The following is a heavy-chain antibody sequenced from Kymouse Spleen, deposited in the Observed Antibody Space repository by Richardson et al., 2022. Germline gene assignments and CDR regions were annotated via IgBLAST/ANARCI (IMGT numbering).Heavy chain of an antibody. CDR1: GGSFSGYY. J-gene: IGHJ4*02. V-gene: IGHV4-34*01. Sequence: QVQLQQWGAGLLKPSETLSLTCAVYGGSFSGYYWSWIRQPPGKGLEWIGEINHSGSTNYNPSLKSRVTISVDTSKNQFSLKLSSVTAADTAVYYCASRWNYLPHFDYWGQGTLVTVSS. CDR3: ASRWNYLPHFDY. D-gene: IGHD1-7*01. CDR2: INHSGST.